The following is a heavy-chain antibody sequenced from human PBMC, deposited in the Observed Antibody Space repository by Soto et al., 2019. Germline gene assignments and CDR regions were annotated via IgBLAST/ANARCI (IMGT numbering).Heavy chain of an antibody. V-gene: IGHV1-3*01. CDR2: INAGNGNT. D-gene: IGHD3-22*01. J-gene: IGHJ6*02. CDR1: GYTFTSYA. Sequence: ASVKVSCKASGYTFTSYAMHWVRQAPGQRLEWMGWINAGNGNTKYSQKFQGRVTITRDTSASTAYMELSSLRSEDTAVYYCARVKSDYYDSSGYYPHPDYYGMDVWGQGTTVTVSS. CDR3: ARVKSDYYDSSGYYPHPDYYGMDV.